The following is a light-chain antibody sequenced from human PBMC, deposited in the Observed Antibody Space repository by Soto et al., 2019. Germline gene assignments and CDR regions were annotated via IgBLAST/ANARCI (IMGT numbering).Light chain of an antibody. CDR1: SSDVGSYDA. Sequence: QSVLTQPASVFGCPGQSITSSCTGTSSDVGSYDAVSWYQHHPGKVPKLMIYEVNKRPSGVSYRFSGSKSGNTASLTISGLQAEDEADYYCCSYAGTSYVFGSGTKVTVL. CDR2: EVN. J-gene: IGLJ1*01. CDR3: CSYAGTSYV. V-gene: IGLV2-23*02.